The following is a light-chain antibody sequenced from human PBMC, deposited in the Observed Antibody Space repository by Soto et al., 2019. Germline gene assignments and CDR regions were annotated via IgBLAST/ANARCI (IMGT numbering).Light chain of an antibody. CDR1: QSVSSSF. Sequence: LVLTQTPFTLSFSPGEGSTLSFRATQSVSSSFLAWFQQKLGQATRLLIYGASSWATGIPDRFRVSGSGTDFTLTISRLEPEDFAVYYCQQYGSSPWTFGPGTKVDIK. CDR2: GAS. V-gene: IGKV3-20*01. CDR3: QQYGSSPWT. J-gene: IGKJ1*01.